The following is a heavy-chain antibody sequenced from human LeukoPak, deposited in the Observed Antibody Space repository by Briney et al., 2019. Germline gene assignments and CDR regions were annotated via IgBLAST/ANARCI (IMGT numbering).Heavy chain of an antibody. CDR1: GFTFSTYW. Sequence: GGSLRLSCAASGFTFSTYWMSWVRQAPGKGLEWVANIKQDGSEKYYVGSVKGRFTISRDNAKNSLCLQMNSLRAEDTAMYYCARDSAGNDYWGQGTLVTVSS. CDR3: ARDSAGNDY. D-gene: IGHD6-13*01. V-gene: IGHV3-7*01. J-gene: IGHJ4*02. CDR2: IKQDGSEK.